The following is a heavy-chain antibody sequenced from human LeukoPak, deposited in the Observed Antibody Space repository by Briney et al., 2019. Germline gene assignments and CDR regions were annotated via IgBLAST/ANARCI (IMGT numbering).Heavy chain of an antibody. CDR2: ISAYNGNT. J-gene: IGHJ4*02. D-gene: IGHD3-22*01. Sequence: ASVKVSCKASGYTFTSYGISWVRQAPGQGLEWMGWISAYNGNTNYAQKLQGRVTMTTDTSTSTAYMGLRSLRSDDTAVYYCARTINYDSSGYFYYWGQGTLVTVSS. CDR3: ARTINYDSSGYFYY. V-gene: IGHV1-18*01. CDR1: GYTFTSYG.